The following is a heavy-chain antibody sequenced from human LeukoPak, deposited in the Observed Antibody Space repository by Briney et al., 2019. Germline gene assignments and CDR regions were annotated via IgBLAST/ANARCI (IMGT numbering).Heavy chain of an antibody. D-gene: IGHD3-22*01. V-gene: IGHV4-38-2*02. CDR1: GYSISSGYY. CDR3: ARGVITNLHFDY. CDR2: IYHSGST. Sequence: SETLSLTCTVSGYSISSGYYWGWIRQPPGKGLEWIGSIYHSGSTYYNPSLKSRVTISVGTSKNQFSLKLSSVTAADTAVYYCARGVITNLHFDYWGQGTLVTVSS. J-gene: IGHJ4*02.